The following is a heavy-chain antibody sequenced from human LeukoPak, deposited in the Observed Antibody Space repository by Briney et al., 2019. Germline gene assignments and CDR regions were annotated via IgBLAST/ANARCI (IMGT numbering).Heavy chain of an antibody. D-gene: IGHD3-10*01. V-gene: IGHV3-23*01. J-gene: IGHJ4*02. Sequence: WGTLRLSCAASGFTFSNHGMNWVRQAPGKGLEWVSGISPSGDITYYADSVRGRFTISRDNSKNTLYLEVISLTAEATAVYYCAKDDAWLRFGEWSQGTLVTVSS. CDR3: AKDDAWLRFGE. CDR2: ISPSGDIT. CDR1: GFTFSNHG.